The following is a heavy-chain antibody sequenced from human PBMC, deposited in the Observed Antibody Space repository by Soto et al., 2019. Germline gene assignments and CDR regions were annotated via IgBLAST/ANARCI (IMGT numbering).Heavy chain of an antibody. CDR2: VYDTDGI. D-gene: IGHD4-17*01. CDR3: ATWRLREHAYDI. Sequence: DVQLVESGGGLIQPGGSLRLSCEASGLTVTGKKYVAWVRQAPGKGLEWVSGVYDTDGIYYADSVKGRFTSSRDNSKTIVYLEMNSLTPDDTAVYYCATWRLREHAYDIWGLGRTVTVSS. V-gene: IGHV3-53*01. CDR1: GLTVTGKKY. J-gene: IGHJ3*02.